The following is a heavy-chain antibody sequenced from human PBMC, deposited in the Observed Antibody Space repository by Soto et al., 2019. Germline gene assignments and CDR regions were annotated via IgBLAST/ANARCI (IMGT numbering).Heavy chain of an antibody. Sequence: SETLSLTCDVYGGSFSDYIWTWIRQTPGKGLKWIGQINHSGSANYNPSLKSRVTISVHTSSSQFSLELSSVTAADTAVYYCARGLISGSHYSGGWYYFDSWGQGTQVTVPQ. V-gene: IGHV4-34*01. J-gene: IGHJ4*02. CDR2: INHSGSA. CDR1: GGSFSDYI. D-gene: IGHD1-26*01. CDR3: ARGLISGSHYSGGWYYFDS.